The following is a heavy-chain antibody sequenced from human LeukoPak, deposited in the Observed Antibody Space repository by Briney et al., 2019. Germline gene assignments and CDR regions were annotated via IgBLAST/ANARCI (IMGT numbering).Heavy chain of an antibody. J-gene: IGHJ6*03. CDR2: INPNSGDT. CDR1: EYRFTCYY. Sequence: ASGTVSCKASEYRFTCYYIHLVRQAPGQGLEWMGWINPNSGDTNSSQQFQVRVTMTRDTAISTAYMDLTSQLLEDTAVYDCARTHGGFQVPNNYYYMDVWGKGPTVTVSS. V-gene: IGHV1-2*02. CDR3: ARTHGGFQVPNNYYYMDV. D-gene: IGHD1/OR15-1a*01.